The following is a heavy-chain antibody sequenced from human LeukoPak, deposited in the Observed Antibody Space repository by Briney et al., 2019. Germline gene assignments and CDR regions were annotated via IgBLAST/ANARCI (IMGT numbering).Heavy chain of an antibody. D-gene: IGHD3-10*01. CDR1: GGSTSSGGYS. CDR2: IYHSGST. Sequence: PSETLSLTCAVSGGSTSSGGYSWSWIRQPPGKGLEWIGYIYHSGSTYYNPSLESRVTISVDRSKNQYSLKLSSVTAADTAVYYCASLITIVRGVIIALEYFQHWGQGTLVTVSS. V-gene: IGHV4-30-2*01. CDR3: ASLITIVRGVIIALEYFQH. J-gene: IGHJ1*01.